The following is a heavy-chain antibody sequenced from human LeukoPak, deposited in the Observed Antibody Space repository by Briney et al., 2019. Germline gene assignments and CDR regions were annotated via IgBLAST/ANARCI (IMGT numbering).Heavy chain of an antibody. Sequence: SETLSLTCTVSGDSISSHYWSWIRQPPGKGLEWIGYLYYSGSTNYNPSLKSRVTISVDTSKNQFSLKLSSVTAADTAVYYCARGGLYYDSYWGQGTLVTVSS. CDR2: LYYSGST. D-gene: IGHD3-3*01. CDR1: GDSISSHY. J-gene: IGHJ4*02. V-gene: IGHV4-59*11. CDR3: ARGGLYYDSY.